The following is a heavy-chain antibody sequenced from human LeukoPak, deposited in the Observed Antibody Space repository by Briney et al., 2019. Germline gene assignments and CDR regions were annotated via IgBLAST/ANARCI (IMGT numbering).Heavy chain of an antibody. CDR2: ISGDGGST. D-gene: IGHD6-13*01. J-gene: IGHJ4*02. V-gene: IGHV3-43*02. Sequence: GGSLRLSCAASGFTFDDYAMHWVRQAPGKGLEWVSLISGDGGSTYYADSVKGRFTISRDNSKNTLYLQMNSLGAEDTAVYYCAKDSSWSFDYWGQGTLVTVSS. CDR3: AKDSSWSFDY. CDR1: GFTFDDYA.